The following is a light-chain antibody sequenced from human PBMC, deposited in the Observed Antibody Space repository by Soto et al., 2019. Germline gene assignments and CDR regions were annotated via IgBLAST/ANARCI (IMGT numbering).Light chain of an antibody. CDR3: QQNYSPIFT. CDR1: QSISSH. CDR2: ATS. V-gene: IGKV1-39*01. Sequence: DIQMTQSPSSLSASVGDRVTITCRASQSISSHLNWYQQKPGKAPKLLIYATSSLQSGVPARFSGSGYGTDFTLAITSLQPEDFATYFCQQNYSPIFTFGQGTKVDI. J-gene: IGKJ1*01.